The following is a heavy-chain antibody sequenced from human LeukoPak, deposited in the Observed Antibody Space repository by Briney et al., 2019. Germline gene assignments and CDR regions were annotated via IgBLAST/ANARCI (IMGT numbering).Heavy chain of an antibody. J-gene: IGHJ3*02. CDR2: IIPIFGTA. CDR3: ARDRVVAAVPFDAFDI. CDR1: GGTFSSYA. V-gene: IGHV1-69*06. D-gene: IGHD2-15*01. Sequence: ASVKVSCKASGGTFSSYAISWVRQAPGQGLEWMGGIIPIFGTANYAQKFQGRVTITADKSTSTAYMELSSLRSEDTAVYYCARDRVVAAVPFDAFDIWGQGTMVTVSS.